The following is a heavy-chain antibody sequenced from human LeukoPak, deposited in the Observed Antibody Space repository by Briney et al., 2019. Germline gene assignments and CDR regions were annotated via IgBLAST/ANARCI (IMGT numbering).Heavy chain of an antibody. Sequence: GGSLRLFCAASEFTFSSYTMPWVRQAPGKGLEWLASISFDGSNELYGDSVKGRFTVSRDNSKNMLYLQMNSLTSEDTAVFYCARADATMATGGGMDVWGQGTRVTVSS. D-gene: IGHD3-16*01. CDR1: EFTFSSYT. CDR2: ISFDGSNE. J-gene: IGHJ6*02. CDR3: ARADATMATGGGMDV. V-gene: IGHV3-30*14.